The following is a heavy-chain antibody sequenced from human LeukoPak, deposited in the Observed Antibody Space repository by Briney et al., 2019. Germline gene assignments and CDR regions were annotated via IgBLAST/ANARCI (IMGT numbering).Heavy chain of an antibody. CDR3: ARDRAGFGVVQVGY. J-gene: IGHJ4*02. Sequence: AGSLRLSCAASTFTICTYCMHWVRQAPGRGLVWVSRITIDGTNTYYADSVKGRFTISRDNTKNTLYLQMNSLRTEDTAVYYCARDRAGFGVVQVGYWGQGTLVTVSS. D-gene: IGHD3-3*01. V-gene: IGHV3-74*01. CDR2: ITIDGTNT. CDR1: TFTICTYC.